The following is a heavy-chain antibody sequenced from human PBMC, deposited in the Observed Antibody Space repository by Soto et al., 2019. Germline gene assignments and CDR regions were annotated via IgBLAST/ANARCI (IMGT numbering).Heavy chain of an antibody. CDR1: GGSISSTNYY. CDR2: IYYSGNI. J-gene: IGHJ6*02. V-gene: IGHV4-39*02. CDR3: ARDIPYYYDSSGGYYYGMDV. Sequence: SETLSLTCTVSGGSISSTNYYWGWIRQPPGKGLEWMGSIYYSGNIYHNPSLKSRVTMSIDTSKKQFSLQLNSVTPEDTAVYYCARDIPYYYDSSGGYYYGMDVWGQGTTVNVSS. D-gene: IGHD3-22*01.